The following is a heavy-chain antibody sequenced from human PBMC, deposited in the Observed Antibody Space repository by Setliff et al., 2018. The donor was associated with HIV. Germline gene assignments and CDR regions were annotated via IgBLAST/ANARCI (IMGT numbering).Heavy chain of an antibody. CDR3: ARGHDNKYYYFYYMDV. CDR1: GGSFSGYY. V-gene: IGHV4-59*10. Sequence: SETLSLTCAVYGGSFSGYYWSWIRQPAGKGLEWIGHISTTGSTNYNPSLKSRVIMSVDTSRNQFSLKLSSVTAADTAVYYCARGHDNKYYYFYYMDVWGKGTTVTVSS. CDR2: ISTTGST. D-gene: IGHD5-12*01. J-gene: IGHJ6*03.